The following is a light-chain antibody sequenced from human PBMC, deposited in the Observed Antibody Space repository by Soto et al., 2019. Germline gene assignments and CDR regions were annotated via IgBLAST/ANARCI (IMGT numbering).Light chain of an antibody. CDR3: QQYDDWLRLT. CDR2: AAS. CDR1: QNISVY. J-gene: IGKJ4*01. V-gene: IGKV3-11*01. Sequence: EIVLTQSPATLSLSPGERATLSCRASQNISVYLAWYRQKPGQAPRLLIYAASNRATGIPARFSGSGSGTDFTLTISSLEPEDFAVYFCQQYDDWLRLTFGGGTKVDIK.